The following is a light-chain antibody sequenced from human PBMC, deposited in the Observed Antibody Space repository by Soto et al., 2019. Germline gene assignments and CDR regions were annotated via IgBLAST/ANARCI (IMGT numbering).Light chain of an antibody. J-gene: IGLJ1*01. Sequence: QSALTQPASVSGSPGQSITISCTGTSSDVGGYNYVSWYQQHPGKAPKLIIYEVSNRPSGVSNRFSGSKSDNTASLTISGLQAEDEDDYYCSSYTSSSTYVFGTGTKVTVL. CDR1: SSDVGGYNY. CDR2: EVS. CDR3: SSYTSSSTYV. V-gene: IGLV2-14*01.